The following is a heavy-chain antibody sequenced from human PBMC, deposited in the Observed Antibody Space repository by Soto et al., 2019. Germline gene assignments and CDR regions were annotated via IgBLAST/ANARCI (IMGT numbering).Heavy chain of an antibody. J-gene: IGHJ4*02. Sequence: QVQLVQSGAEVKKPGSSVKVSCKASGGTFSSYAISWVRQAPGQGIEWMGGIIPIFGTANYAQKFQGRVTITADESTSTAYMELSSLRSEDTAVYYCARGGGYCSGGSCYTFDYWGQGTLVTVSS. V-gene: IGHV1-69*12. CDR3: ARGGGYCSGGSCYTFDY. D-gene: IGHD2-15*01. CDR1: GGTFSSYA. CDR2: IIPIFGTA.